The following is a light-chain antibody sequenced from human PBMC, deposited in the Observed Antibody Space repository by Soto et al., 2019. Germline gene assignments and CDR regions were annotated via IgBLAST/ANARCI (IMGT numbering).Light chain of an antibody. Sequence: QSALTQPASVSGSPGQSITISCTGTSSDVGGFNYVSWYQQYPGKAPKLMIYQVSYRPSGVSDRFSGSKSGDTASLTISGXXAEDEGDYYCSSYTSTSTPYVFGTGTKLTVL. V-gene: IGLV2-14*01. J-gene: IGLJ1*01. CDR3: SSYTSTSTPYV. CDR1: SSDVGGFNY. CDR2: QVS.